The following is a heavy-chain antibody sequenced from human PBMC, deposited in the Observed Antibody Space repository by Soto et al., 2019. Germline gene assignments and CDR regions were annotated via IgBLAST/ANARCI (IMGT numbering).Heavy chain of an antibody. D-gene: IGHD5-18*01. CDR2: ISSSSSYI. J-gene: IGHJ6*02. V-gene: IGHV3-21*01. CDR3: ARDRLVDTAMVQYYYYGMDV. Sequence: GSLRLSCAASGFTFSSYSMNWVRQAPGKGLEWVSSISSSSSYIYYADSVKGRFTISRDNAKNSLYLQMNSLRAEDTAVYYCARDRLVDTAMVQYYYYGMDVWGQGTTVTVSS. CDR1: GFTFSSYS.